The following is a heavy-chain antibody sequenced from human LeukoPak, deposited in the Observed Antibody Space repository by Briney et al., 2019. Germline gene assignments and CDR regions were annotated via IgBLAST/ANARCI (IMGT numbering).Heavy chain of an antibody. CDR1: GFTFSSYS. CDR3: ARGNDLGYGDPPDAFDI. V-gene: IGHV3-21*01. CDR2: ISSSSSYI. D-gene: IGHD4-17*01. Sequence: GGSLRLSCAASGFTFSSYSMNWVRQAPGKGLEWVSSISSSSSYIYYADSVKGRFTISRDNAKNSLYLQMNSLRAEDTAVYYCARGNDLGYGDPPDAFDIWGQGTMVTVSS. J-gene: IGHJ3*02.